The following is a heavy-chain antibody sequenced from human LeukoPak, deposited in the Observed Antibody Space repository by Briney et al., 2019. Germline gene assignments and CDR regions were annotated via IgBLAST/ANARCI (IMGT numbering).Heavy chain of an antibody. Sequence: ASVKVSCKASGYTFTGYYMHWVRQAPGQGLEWMGWINPKSGGTNYAQKFQGRVTMTRDTSISTAYMELSRLRSDDTAVYYCAREEGYCSSTSCSAPFDYWGQGTLVTVSS. J-gene: IGHJ4*02. CDR1: GYTFTGYY. CDR2: INPKSGGT. V-gene: IGHV1-2*02. CDR3: AREEGYCSSTSCSAPFDY. D-gene: IGHD2-2*01.